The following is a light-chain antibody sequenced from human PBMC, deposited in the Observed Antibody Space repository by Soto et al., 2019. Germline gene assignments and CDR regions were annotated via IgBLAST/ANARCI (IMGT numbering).Light chain of an antibody. Sequence: QPVLTQPPSVSGAPGQTVTISCTGSSSNIGSPYDVHWYQQLPGTAPKLLISNNNNRPSGVRDRFSGSKSGTSASLAITGLQAEDEADYYCQSYDTSLRGVVFGGGTKLTVL. CDR2: NNN. V-gene: IGLV1-40*01. CDR1: SSNIGSPYD. J-gene: IGLJ2*01. CDR3: QSYDTSLRGVV.